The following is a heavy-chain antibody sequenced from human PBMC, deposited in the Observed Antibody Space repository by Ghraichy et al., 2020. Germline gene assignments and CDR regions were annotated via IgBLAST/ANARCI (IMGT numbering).Heavy chain of an antibody. V-gene: IGHV3-7*01. CDR3: VRWGDIVEVGSRHGMDV. CDR1: GFTFSSYW. J-gene: IGHJ6*02. CDR2: MRYDGGEK. Sequence: GGSLRLSCAASGFTFSSYWMSWVRQAPGKGLEWVANMRYDGGEKYYVDSAKGRFTISRDNAKNSLFLQMNYLGAEDTAVYYCVRWGDIVEVGSRHGMDVWGQGTTVTVSS. D-gene: IGHD2-2*01.